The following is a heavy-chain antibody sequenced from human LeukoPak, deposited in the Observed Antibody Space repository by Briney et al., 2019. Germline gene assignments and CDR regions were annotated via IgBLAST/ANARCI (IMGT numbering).Heavy chain of an antibody. V-gene: IGHV4-59*01. CDR1: GGSISTDS. CDR3: ARAAGPNYFGY. J-gene: IGHJ4*02. Sequence: SETLSLTCTVSGGSISTDSWNWIRQPPGKGLEWIGYIYYSGSTNYNPSLKSRVTISVDTSKNQFSLKLSSVTAADTAVYYCARAAGPNYFGYWGQGTLVTVSS. CDR2: IYYSGST.